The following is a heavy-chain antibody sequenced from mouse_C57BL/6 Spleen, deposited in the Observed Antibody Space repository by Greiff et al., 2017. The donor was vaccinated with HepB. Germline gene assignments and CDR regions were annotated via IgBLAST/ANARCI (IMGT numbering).Heavy chain of an antibody. V-gene: IGHV5-16*01. CDR3: ARVAATVWYFDV. J-gene: IGHJ1*03. Sequence: DVKLVESEGGLVQPGSSMKLSCTASGFTFSDYYMAWVRQVPEKGLEWVANINYDGSSTYYLDSLKSRFIISRDNAKNILYLQMSSLKSEDTATYYCARVAATVWYFDVWGTGTTVTVSS. D-gene: IGHD1-1*02. CDR1: GFTFSDYY. CDR2: INYDGSST.